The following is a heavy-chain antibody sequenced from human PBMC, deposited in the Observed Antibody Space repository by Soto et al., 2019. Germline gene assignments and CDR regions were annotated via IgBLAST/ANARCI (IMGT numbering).Heavy chain of an antibody. Sequence: ASVKVSCKASRYTFTSYAMHWVRQAPGQRLEWMGWINAGNGDTNYAQTFQGRVTMTTDTSTSTVHMEVRSLRSDDTAVYYCAREGVAPYYYYGMDVWGQGTPVTVSS. CDR3: AREGVAPYYYYGMDV. D-gene: IGHD5-12*01. CDR1: RYTFTSYA. J-gene: IGHJ6*02. CDR2: INAGNGDT. V-gene: IGHV1-3*01.